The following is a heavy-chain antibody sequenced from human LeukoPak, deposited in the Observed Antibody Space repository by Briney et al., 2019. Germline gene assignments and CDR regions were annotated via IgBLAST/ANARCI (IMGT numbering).Heavy chain of an antibody. Sequence: GSLKLSCATPGFTFSMYAMQLVRPAPGKGLEYLLGISSGGSPFHVNSVKGRFTISRDNSKNTLYLQMDSLRAEDMAVYYCAREYCSGGRCQFYFDYWGEGTLVTVSS. CDR1: GFTFSMYA. CDR3: AREYCSGGRCQFYFDY. J-gene: IGHJ4*02. D-gene: IGHD2-15*01. CDR2: ISSGGSP. V-gene: IGHV3-64*01.